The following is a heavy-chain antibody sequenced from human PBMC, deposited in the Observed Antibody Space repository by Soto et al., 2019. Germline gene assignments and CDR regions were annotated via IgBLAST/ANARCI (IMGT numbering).Heavy chain of an antibody. V-gene: IGHV3-30-3*01. D-gene: IGHD3-10*02. CDR3: ARCGSNDYLVLFGADYYYYNAMDV. CDR2: ISYDGSNK. CDR1: GFTFSSYG. Sequence: QVQLVESGGGVVQPGRSLRLSCAASGFTFSSYGLHWVRQAPGKGLEWVAGISYDGSNKYYAESVKGRFTISRDNSKNTLYLQTSSLRAEDTAVYYCARCGSNDYLVLFGADYYYYNAMDVWGQGTTVTVSS. J-gene: IGHJ6*02.